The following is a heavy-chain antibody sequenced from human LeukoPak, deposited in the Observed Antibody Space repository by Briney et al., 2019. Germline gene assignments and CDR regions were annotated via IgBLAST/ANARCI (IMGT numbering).Heavy chain of an antibody. CDR2: IWYDGSNK. D-gene: IGHD3-22*01. V-gene: IGHV3-33*01. J-gene: IGHJ4*02. Sequence: PRRSLRLSCAASGFTFSSYGMHWVRQAPGKGLEWVAVIWYDGSNKYYADSVKGRFTISRDNSKNTLYLQMNSLRAEDTAVYYCARDGINYYDSSGYFDYWGQGTLVTVSS. CDR1: GFTFSSYG. CDR3: ARDGINYYDSSGYFDY.